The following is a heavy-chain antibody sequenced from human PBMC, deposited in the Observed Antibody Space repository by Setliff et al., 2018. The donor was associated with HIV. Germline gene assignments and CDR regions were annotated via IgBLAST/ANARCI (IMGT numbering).Heavy chain of an antibody. V-gene: IGHV3-15*01. J-gene: IGHJ4*02. CDR3: TTEAGRGGH. CDR1: GFTFSNAW. CDR2: IKSKTDGGTT. D-gene: IGHD2-15*01. Sequence: GSLRLSCAASGFTFSNAWMIWVRQAPGKGLEWVGRIKSKTDGGTTDYAAPVNGRFTISRDDSKTTLYLQMNSLKTDDTAVYFCTTEAGRGGHWGQGTLVTVSS.